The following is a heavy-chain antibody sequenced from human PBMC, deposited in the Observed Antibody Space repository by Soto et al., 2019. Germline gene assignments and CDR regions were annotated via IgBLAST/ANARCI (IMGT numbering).Heavy chain of an antibody. CDR1: GGSISSYY. J-gene: IGHJ4*02. CDR3: ARDGCSGGSCLLL. D-gene: IGHD2-15*01. V-gene: IGHV4-59*01. CDR2: IYYSGST. Sequence: TLSLTCTVSGGSISSYYWSWIRQPPGKGLEWIGYIYYSGSTNYNPSLKSRVTISVDTPKNQFSLKLSSVTAADTAVYYCARDGCSGGSCLLLWGQGTLVTVSS.